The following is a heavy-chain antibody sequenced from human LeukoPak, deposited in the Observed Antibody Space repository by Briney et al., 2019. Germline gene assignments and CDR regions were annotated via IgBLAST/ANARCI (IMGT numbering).Heavy chain of an antibody. J-gene: IGHJ4*02. CDR2: ITATGDTA. CDR3: AKAQSASYF. V-gene: IGHV3-23*01. Sequence: GGSLRLSCVASGFTFTKCAMSWIRQAPGKGLEWVAIITATGDTAYYADSVKGRFTISRDNSRNTVYMQMDSLRAEDTAIYYCAKAQSASYFWGQGTLVTVSS. D-gene: IGHD1-26*01. CDR1: GFTFTKCA.